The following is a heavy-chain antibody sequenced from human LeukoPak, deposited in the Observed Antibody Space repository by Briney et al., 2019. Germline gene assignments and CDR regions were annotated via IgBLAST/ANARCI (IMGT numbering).Heavy chain of an antibody. CDR3: ARGYCTGGTCYFDY. CDR1: GFTLSTYS. D-gene: IGHD2-8*02. J-gene: IGHJ4*02. V-gene: IGHV3-48*02. CDR2: ISSSSSTI. Sequence: QPGGSLRLSCAASGFTLSTYSMNWVRQAPGKGLEWVSYISSSSSTIYYADSVKGRFTISRDNAKNSLYLQMNSLRDEDTAVYYCARGYCTGGTCYFDYWGRGTLVTVSS.